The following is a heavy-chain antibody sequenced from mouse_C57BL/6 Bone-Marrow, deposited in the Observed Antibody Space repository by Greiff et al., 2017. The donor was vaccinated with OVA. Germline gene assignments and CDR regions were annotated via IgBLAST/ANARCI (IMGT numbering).Heavy chain of an antibody. J-gene: IGHJ1*03. V-gene: IGHV5-6*01. CDR1: GFTFSSYG. CDR3: ARQRYYYGSSYHWYFDV. CDR2: ISSGGSYT. D-gene: IGHD1-1*01. Sequence: EVKLMESGGDLVKPGGSLKLSCAASGFTFSSYGMSWVRQTPDKRLEWVATISSGGSYTYYPDSVKGRFTISRDNAKNTLYLQMSSLKSEDTAMYSCARQRYYYGSSYHWYFDVWGTGTTVTVSS.